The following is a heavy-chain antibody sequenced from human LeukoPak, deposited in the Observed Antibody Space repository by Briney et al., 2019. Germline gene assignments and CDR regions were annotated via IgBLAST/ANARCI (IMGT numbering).Heavy chain of an antibody. CDR1: GFTFSSFW. CDR2: INSDGFST. D-gene: IGHD1-26*01. Sequence: PGGSLRLSCAASGFTFSSFWIHWVRQVPGKGLVWVSRINSDGFSTSYADSVKGRFTISRDNAKNTLYLQMNSLRAEDTAVYYCARGTSGGYFDYWGQGTLVTVFS. CDR3: ARGTSGGYFDY. J-gene: IGHJ4*02. V-gene: IGHV3-74*01.